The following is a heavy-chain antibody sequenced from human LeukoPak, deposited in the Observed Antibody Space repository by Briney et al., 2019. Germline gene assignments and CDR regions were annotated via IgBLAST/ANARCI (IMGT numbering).Heavy chain of an antibody. CDR3: TRRGFDL. V-gene: IGHV5-51*01. Sequence: GESLKISCKGSGYNFPNYWIGWVRQLPGKVLEWMGIIYPRASDTRYSPSFQGHVVISDDKSINTAYLQLSSLKVSDSAMYFCTRRGFDLWGQGTQVTVSS. CDR1: GYNFPNYW. J-gene: IGHJ4*02. CDR2: IYPRASDT.